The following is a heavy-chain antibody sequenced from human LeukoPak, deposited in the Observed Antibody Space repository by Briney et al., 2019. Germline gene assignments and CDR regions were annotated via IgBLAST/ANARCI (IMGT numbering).Heavy chain of an antibody. D-gene: IGHD3-10*01. V-gene: IGHV3-21*01. CDR1: GFIFSTYS. J-gene: IGHJ4*02. CDR3: ATEGPGVHFDY. Sequence: GGSLRLSCAASGFIFSTYSMNWVRQAPGRGLEWVASIDITSYTYYADSVKGRFTISRDNAKISVYLQMNSLRDEDTAVYYCATEGPGVHFDYWGQGTPVTVSS. CDR2: IDITSYT.